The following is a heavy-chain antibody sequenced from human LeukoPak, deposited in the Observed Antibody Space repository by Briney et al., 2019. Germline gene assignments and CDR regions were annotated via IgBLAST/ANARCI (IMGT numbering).Heavy chain of an antibody. J-gene: IGHJ6*02. D-gene: IGHD6-13*01. Sequence: GGSLRLSCAASGFTFSSYSMNWVRQAPGKGLEWVSVIYSGGSTYYADSVKGRFTISRDNSKNTLYLQMNSLRAEDTAVYYCARDWAAAGTDYYYYYGMDVWGQGTTVTVSS. CDR1: GFTFSSYS. CDR2: IYSGGST. V-gene: IGHV3-66*01. CDR3: ARDWAAAGTDYYYYYGMDV.